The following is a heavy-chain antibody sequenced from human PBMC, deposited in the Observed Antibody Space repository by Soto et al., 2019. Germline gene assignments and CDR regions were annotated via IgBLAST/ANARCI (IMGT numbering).Heavy chain of an antibody. V-gene: IGHV4-4*02. D-gene: IGHD6-19*01. CDR1: GGSISSSNW. Sequence: QVQLQESGPGLVKPSGTLSLTCAVSGGSISSSNWWSWVRQPPGKGLEWIGEIYHSGSTNYNPSLKSGVTISVDKSKNQCSLKLSSVTAADTAVYYCARGGRRSMAVAGRIDYWGQGTLVTVSS. CDR3: ARGGRRSMAVAGRIDY. J-gene: IGHJ4*02. CDR2: IYHSGST.